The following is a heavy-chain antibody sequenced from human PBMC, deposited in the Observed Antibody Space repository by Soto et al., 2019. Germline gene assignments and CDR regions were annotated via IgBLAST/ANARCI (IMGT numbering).Heavy chain of an antibody. V-gene: IGHV3-21*01. CDR1: GFTFSSYS. D-gene: IGHD3-10*01. CDR2: ISSSSSYI. J-gene: IGHJ6*02. CDR3: ARKDATMVRGVISWGMDV. Sequence: GGSLRLSCAASGFTFSSYSMNWVRQAPGKGLEWVSSISSSSSYIYYADSVKGRFTISRDNAKNSLYLQMNSLRAEDTAAYYCARKDATMVRGVISWGMDVWGQGSTVTVSS.